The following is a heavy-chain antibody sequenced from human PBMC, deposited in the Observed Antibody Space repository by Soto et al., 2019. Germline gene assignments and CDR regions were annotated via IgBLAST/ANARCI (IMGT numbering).Heavy chain of an antibody. CDR3: ARGRAPSYYGDYRWFDP. CDR1: GGTFSSYA. CDR2: IIPIFGTA. Sequence: QVQLVQSGAEVKKPGSSVKVSCKASGGTFSSYAISWVRQAPGQGLEWMGGIIPIFGTANYAQKFQGRVTITADESTSTAYMELSSLRSEDTAVYYCARGRAPSYYGDYRWFDPWGQGTLVTVSS. J-gene: IGHJ5*02. V-gene: IGHV1-69*01. D-gene: IGHD4-17*01.